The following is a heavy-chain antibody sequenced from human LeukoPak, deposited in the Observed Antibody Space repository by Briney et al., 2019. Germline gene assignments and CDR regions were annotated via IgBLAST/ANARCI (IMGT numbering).Heavy chain of an antibody. D-gene: IGHD6-13*01. Sequence: GRSLRLSCAASGFTFSSYGMHWVRQAPGKGLEWVAVIWYDGSNKYYADSVKGRFTISRDNYKNTLYLQMNSLRAEDTAVYYCAKDGINLHSSWYYWGQGTLVTVSS. CDR1: GFTFSSYG. V-gene: IGHV3-33*06. J-gene: IGHJ4*02. CDR3: AKDGINLHSSWYY. CDR2: IWYDGSNK.